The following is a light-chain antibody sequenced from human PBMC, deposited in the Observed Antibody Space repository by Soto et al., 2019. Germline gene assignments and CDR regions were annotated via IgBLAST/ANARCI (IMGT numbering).Light chain of an antibody. Sequence: EIVLTQSPGTLYLSPGERATLSCRASQSVSSSYLAWYQQKPGQAPRLLIYGASSRATAIPDRFSGSGSGTDFTLTISRLEPEDFAVYYCQQYGSSPLTFGQGTRLEI. J-gene: IGKJ5*01. V-gene: IGKV3-20*01. CDR2: GAS. CDR1: QSVSSSY. CDR3: QQYGSSPLT.